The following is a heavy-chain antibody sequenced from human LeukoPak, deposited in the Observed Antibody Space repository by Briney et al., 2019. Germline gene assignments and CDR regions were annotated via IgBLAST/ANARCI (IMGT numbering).Heavy chain of an antibody. CDR1: GFTFSRYD. J-gene: IGHJ4*02. CDR3: ARVSSESSGFVHFFDY. CDR2: IDTSGDT. V-gene: IGHV3-13*01. D-gene: IGHD3-22*01. Sequence: GGSLRLSCAASGFTFSRYDMHWVRQPTGKGLEWVSAIDTSGDTYYPGSVKGRFTISRENAKNSLHPQMDSLKAGDTAVYYCARVSSESSGFVHFFDYWGQGTLVTVYS.